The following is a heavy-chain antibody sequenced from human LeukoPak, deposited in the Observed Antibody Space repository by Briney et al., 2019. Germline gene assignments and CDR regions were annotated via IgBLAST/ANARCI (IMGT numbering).Heavy chain of an antibody. Sequence: GGSLRLSCAASGFTFSSYAMHWVRQAPGKGLEWVAVISYDGSNKYYADSVKGRFTISRDNPKNTLYLQMNSLRAEDTAVYYCARDRDIVVVTGGYFDLWGRGTLVTVSS. CDR2: ISYDGSNK. CDR1: GFTFSSYA. CDR3: ARDRDIVVVTGGYFDL. J-gene: IGHJ2*01. D-gene: IGHD2-21*02. V-gene: IGHV3-30*04.